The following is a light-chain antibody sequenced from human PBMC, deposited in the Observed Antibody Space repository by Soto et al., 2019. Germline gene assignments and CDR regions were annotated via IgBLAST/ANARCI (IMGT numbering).Light chain of an antibody. CDR2: DTS. Sequence: EMVMTQSPVTLPVSPGERATLSCRASQSVSHKLAWYQQKPGQAPRLLIYDTSTRATGIPARFSGSGSGTEFTLTIRSLQSEDFAVYYCQQYGSSLLLTFGGGTTGDIK. CDR1: QSVSHK. J-gene: IGKJ4*01. V-gene: IGKV3-15*01. CDR3: QQYGSSLLLT.